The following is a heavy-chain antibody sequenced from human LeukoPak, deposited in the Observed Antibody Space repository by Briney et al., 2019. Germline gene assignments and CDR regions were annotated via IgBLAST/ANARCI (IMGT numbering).Heavy chain of an antibody. CDR2: IYYSGST. CDR3: ARSSFTTMVRGVIILDAFDI. V-gene: IGHV4-59*08. CDR1: GGSISSHF. J-gene: IGHJ3*02. D-gene: IGHD3-10*01. Sequence: SETLSLTCTVSGGSISSHFWSWIRQPPGKGLEWIGYIYYSGSTYYNPSLKSRVTISVDTSKNQFSLKLSSVTAADTAVYYCARSSFTTMVRGVIILDAFDIWGQGTMVTVSS.